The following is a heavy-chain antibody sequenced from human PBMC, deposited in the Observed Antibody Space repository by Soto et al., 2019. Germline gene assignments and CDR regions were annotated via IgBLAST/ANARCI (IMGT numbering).Heavy chain of an antibody. J-gene: IGHJ6*02. V-gene: IGHV3-48*01. CDR2: MSSSSSTI. D-gene: IGHD2-2*01. CDR3: ARDYVGAYCSSTSCYSDYYYGMDV. Sequence: EVQLVESGGGLVQPGGSLRLSCAASGFTFSSYSMNWVRQAPGKGLEWVSYMSSSSSTIYYADSVKGRITISRDNAKNSLYLQMNSLRAEDTAVYYCARDYVGAYCSSTSCYSDYYYGMDVWGQGTTVTVSS. CDR1: GFTFSSYS.